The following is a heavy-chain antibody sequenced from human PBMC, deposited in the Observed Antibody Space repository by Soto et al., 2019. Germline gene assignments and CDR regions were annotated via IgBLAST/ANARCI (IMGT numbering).Heavy chain of an antibody. V-gene: IGHV3-74*01. D-gene: IGHD2-2*01. CDR1: GLTYSTAW. J-gene: IGHJ6*01. CDR2: INRDGSGT. CDR3: AADNIVVGPYMSV. Sequence: GGSLRLSCEVSGLTYSTAWIHWVRQAPWKGLGWVARINRDGSGTYYADPVKGRVTISRESAGKTRYLQITSLRADDTAVYYYAADNIVVGPYMSVWGQGTTVTVSS.